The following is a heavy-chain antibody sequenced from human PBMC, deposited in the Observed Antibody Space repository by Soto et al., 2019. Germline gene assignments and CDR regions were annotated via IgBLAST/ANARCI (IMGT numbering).Heavy chain of an antibody. CDR1: GFTFSSYA. CDR3: ARGHRPSKSQVIAVAEDLWDY. V-gene: IGHV3-30-3*01. CDR2: ISYDGSNK. Sequence: QVQLVESGGGVVQPGRSLRLSCAASGFTFSSYAMHWVRQAPGKGLEWVAVISYDGSNKYYADSVKGRFTISRDNSKNTLYRQMKSLRAEDTAVYYCARGHRPSKSQVIAVAEDLWDYWGQGTLVTVSS. D-gene: IGHD6-19*01. J-gene: IGHJ4*02.